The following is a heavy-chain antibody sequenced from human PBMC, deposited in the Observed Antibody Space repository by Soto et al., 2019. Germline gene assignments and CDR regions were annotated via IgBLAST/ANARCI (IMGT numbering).Heavy chain of an antibody. J-gene: IGHJ6*02. CDR1: GFIFDDYV. Sequence: EEQLVESGGGLVQPGRSLRLSCAASGFIFDDYVMHWVRRPPGKGLEWVSGISWNSGSIGYADSVKARFTISRDNDKKTLYLQMNSLRAEDTALYYCAKDISGRGSFYYYYGMDVWGQGTTVTVSS. CDR2: ISWNSGSI. D-gene: IGHD1-26*01. V-gene: IGHV3-9*01. CDR3: AKDISGRGSFYYYYGMDV.